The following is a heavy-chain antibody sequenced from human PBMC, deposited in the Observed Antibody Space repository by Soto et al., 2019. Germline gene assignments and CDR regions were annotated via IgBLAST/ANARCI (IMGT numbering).Heavy chain of an antibody. D-gene: IGHD3-3*01. J-gene: IGHJ4*02. CDR1: GFTFSSYG. Sequence: QVQLVESGGGVVQPGRSLRLSCAASGFTFSSYGMHWVRQAPGKGLEWVAVISYDGSNKYYADSVKGRFTISRDNSXXXXXXXXXSXXXXXXXXXXXAKDLLEXXLXQRGDFGYWGQGTLVTVSS. V-gene: IGHV3-30*03. CDR3: AKDLLEXXLXQRGDFGY. CDR2: ISYDGSNK.